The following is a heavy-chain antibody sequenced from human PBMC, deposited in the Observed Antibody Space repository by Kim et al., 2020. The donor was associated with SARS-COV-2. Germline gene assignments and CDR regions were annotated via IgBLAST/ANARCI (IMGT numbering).Heavy chain of an antibody. Sequence: SETLSLTCTVSGGSISSYYWSWIRQPPGKGLEWIGYIYYSGSTNYNPSLKSRVTISVDTSKNQFSLKLSSVTAADTAVYYCAREVNYDILTGRIAFDIWGQGTMVTVSS. V-gene: IGHV4-59*12. D-gene: IGHD3-9*01. CDR1: GGSISSYY. CDR2: IYYSGST. CDR3: AREVNYDILTGRIAFDI. J-gene: IGHJ3*02.